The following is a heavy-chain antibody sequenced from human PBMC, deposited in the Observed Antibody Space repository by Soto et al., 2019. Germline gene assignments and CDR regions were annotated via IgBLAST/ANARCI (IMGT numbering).Heavy chain of an antibody. CDR3: ARVSASGRHVNGRDYFDS. CDR2: ISSREVTV. CDR1: GFTFSNYY. Sequence: GSLRLSCAASGFTFSNYYMTWIRQAPGKGLECLSYISSREVTVYYADSVKGRFTISRDNTKNSLYLQMTTLRDEDTAVYYCARVSASGRHVNGRDYFDSWGQGTLVT. J-gene: IGHJ4*02. D-gene: IGHD6-19*01. V-gene: IGHV3-11*01.